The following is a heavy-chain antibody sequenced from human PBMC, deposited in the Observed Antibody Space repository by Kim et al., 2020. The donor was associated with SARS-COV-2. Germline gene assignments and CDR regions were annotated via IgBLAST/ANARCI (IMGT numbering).Heavy chain of an antibody. D-gene: IGHD6-25*01. CDR1: GASISSATFY. V-gene: IGHV4-39*01. CDR3: ARRWSGWGYAMDS. Sequence: SETLSLTCTVSGASISSATFYWAWIRQPPGKGLEWIGTVYYSGSLYYNPYLKSRGTISIDTSKNQFSLKGSSVTAADTGVYYCARRWSGWGYAMDSWGQGTTVTVSS. J-gene: IGHJ6*02. CDR2: VYYSGSL.